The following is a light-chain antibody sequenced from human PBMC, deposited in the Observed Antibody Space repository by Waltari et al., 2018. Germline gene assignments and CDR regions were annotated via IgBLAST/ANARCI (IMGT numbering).Light chain of an antibody. V-gene: IGLV3-1*01. CDR2: EDT. CDR3: QAWDTSAVF. Sequence: SFELTQPPSVSVSPGQTAYITCSGNKLGNRFASWYQQKSGPSPVLLIYEDTKRPYVIPERFSASNSGSTATLTISATQAMDEADYYCQAWDTSAVFFGGGTKLTVL. CDR1: KLGNRF. J-gene: IGLJ2*01.